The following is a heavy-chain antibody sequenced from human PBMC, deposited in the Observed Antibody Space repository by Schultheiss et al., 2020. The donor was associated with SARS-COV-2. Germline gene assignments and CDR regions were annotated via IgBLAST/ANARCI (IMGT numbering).Heavy chain of an antibody. Sequence: GGSLRLSCAASGFTFSSYAMSWVRQAPGKGLEWVSAISGSGGSTYYADSVKGRFTISRDNSKNTLCLQMNSLRAEDTAVYYCAKDQRQIAVAGDFDYWGQGALVTVAS. J-gene: IGHJ4*02. CDR1: GFTFSSYA. CDR2: ISGSGGST. CDR3: AKDQRQIAVAGDFDY. D-gene: IGHD6-19*01. V-gene: IGHV3-23*01.